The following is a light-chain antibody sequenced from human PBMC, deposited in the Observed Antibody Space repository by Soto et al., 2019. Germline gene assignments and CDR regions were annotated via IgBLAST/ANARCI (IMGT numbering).Light chain of an antibody. V-gene: IGLV1-40*01. Sequence: QSVLTQPPSVSGAPGQRVTISCTGSSSNIGEGYDVHWYQQLPGTAPKLLIYSNTNRPSGVPDRFSASKSGASASLAITGLQAEDEADYYCQSYDRTLSASTDVFGTGTKLTVL. CDR2: SNT. J-gene: IGLJ1*01. CDR3: QSYDRTLSASTDV. CDR1: SSNIGEGYD.